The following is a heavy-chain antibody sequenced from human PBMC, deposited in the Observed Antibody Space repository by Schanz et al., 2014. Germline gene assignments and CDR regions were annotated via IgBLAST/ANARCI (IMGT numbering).Heavy chain of an antibody. D-gene: IGHD5-18*01. Sequence: QVQLVESGGGVVQPGRSLRLSCAGSGFSFSDYGMHWVRQAPGRGLEWVSVIYSGGSTYYADSVKGRFTISRDNSKNTLYLQMNSLRAEDTAVYYCAKGLSDTAMVKVDYWGQGTLVTVSS. CDR3: AKGLSDTAMVKVDY. CDR1: GFSFSDYG. J-gene: IGHJ4*02. CDR2: IYSGGST. V-gene: IGHV3-NL1*01.